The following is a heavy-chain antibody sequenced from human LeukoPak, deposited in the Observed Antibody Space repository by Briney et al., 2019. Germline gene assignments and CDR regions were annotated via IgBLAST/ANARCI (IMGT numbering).Heavy chain of an antibody. V-gene: IGHV3-53*01. CDR3: ARDLKYYGLDV. J-gene: IGHJ6*02. CDR1: GLAVSTNH. Sequence: GGSLRLSCAASGLAVSTNHMSWVRQAPGKGLEWVSVTYSGGSTYYADSVKGRFTISRDTSKNTQYLQMNNLRVEDPAVYYCARDLKYYGLDVWGQGTTVTVSS. CDR2: TYSGGST.